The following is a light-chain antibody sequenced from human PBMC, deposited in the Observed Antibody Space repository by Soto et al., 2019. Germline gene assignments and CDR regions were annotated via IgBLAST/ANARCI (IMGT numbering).Light chain of an antibody. CDR2: EAS. Sequence: DIQVTQSPSSLSASVGDRVTITCRASQNIRTYLTWYQQKPGKAPKLLIYEASDLQGGVPSRFSGSGSGTDFSLTITSLQPEDFATYYCQQSFYAPPTFGQGTKVDIK. J-gene: IGKJ1*01. CDR1: QNIRTY. V-gene: IGKV1-39*01. CDR3: QQSFYAPPT.